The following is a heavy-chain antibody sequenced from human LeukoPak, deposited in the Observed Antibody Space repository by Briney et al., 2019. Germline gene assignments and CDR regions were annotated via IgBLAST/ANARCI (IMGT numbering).Heavy chain of an antibody. J-gene: IGHJ5*02. CDR1: GHTLTELS. D-gene: IGHD7-27*01. Sequence: ASVKVSCKVSGHTLTELSMHWVRQAPGKGLEWMGGFDPEDGETIYAQKFQGRVTMTEDTSTDTAYMELSSLRSEDTAVYYCATVSRDLGWFDPWGQGTLVTVSS. V-gene: IGHV1-24*01. CDR2: FDPEDGET. CDR3: ATVSRDLGWFDP.